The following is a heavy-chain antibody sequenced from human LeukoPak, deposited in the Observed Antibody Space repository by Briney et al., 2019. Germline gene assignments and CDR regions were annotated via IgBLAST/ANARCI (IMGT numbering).Heavy chain of an antibody. V-gene: IGHV3-30*03. CDR2: ISYDGSNK. CDR3: ARITTMVRGVSPDEFDY. J-gene: IGHJ4*02. D-gene: IGHD3-10*01. Sequence: GGSLRLSCAASGFTFSSYSMNWVRQAPGKGLEWVTVISYDGSNKYYADSVKGRFTISRDNSKNTLYLQMNSLRAEDTAVYYCARITTMVRGVSPDEFDYWGQGTLVTVSS. CDR1: GFTFSSYS.